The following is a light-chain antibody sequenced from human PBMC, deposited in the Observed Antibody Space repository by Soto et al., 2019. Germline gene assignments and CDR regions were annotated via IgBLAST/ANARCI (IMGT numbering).Light chain of an antibody. CDR1: QSVSSS. CDR3: QQYAGSPRT. J-gene: IGKJ1*01. CDR2: HTS. V-gene: IGKV3-20*01. Sequence: EIVLTQSPGTLSLSPGERATLSCRASQSVSSSLAWYQQKHGQAPRLLISHTSNRATGIPARFSGSGSGTDFTLTINRVEPEDFAVYFCQQYAGSPRTFGQGTKVDIK.